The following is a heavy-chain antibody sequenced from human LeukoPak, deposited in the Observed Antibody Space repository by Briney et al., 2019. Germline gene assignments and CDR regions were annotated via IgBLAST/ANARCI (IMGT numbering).Heavy chain of an antibody. Sequence: SETLSLTCTVSGGSISSSSYYWGWIRQPPGKGLEWIGSIYYSGSTYYNPSLKSRVTISVDTSKNQFSLKLSSVTAADTAVYYCARAGSGCDYWGQGTLVTVSS. CDR1: GGSISSSSYY. V-gene: IGHV4-39*07. J-gene: IGHJ4*02. CDR3: ARAGSGCDY. CDR2: IYYSGST. D-gene: IGHD6-19*01.